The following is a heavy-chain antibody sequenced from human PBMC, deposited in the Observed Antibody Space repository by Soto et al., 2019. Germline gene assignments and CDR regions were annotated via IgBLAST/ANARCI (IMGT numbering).Heavy chain of an antibody. D-gene: IGHD3-16*01. CDR1: GFTFSNYA. J-gene: IGHJ4*02. Sequence: GGSLRLACAASGFTFSNYAMTWVRQGPGKGLEWVSGISGSGGRSYYADSVKGRFTISRDNSKSTLYLQMNSLRAEDTAVYYCAKAYFVWSSEQPYYFDYWGQGTLVTVSS. CDR3: AKAYFVWSSEQPYYFDY. CDR2: ISGSGGRS. V-gene: IGHV3-23*01.